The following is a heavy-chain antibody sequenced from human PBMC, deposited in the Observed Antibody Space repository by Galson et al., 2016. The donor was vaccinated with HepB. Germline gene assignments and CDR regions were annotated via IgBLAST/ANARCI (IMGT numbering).Heavy chain of an antibody. Sequence: QSGAEVKKPGESLKISCKGSGYSFSDYWIAWVRQMPGKGLEWMGIIYPDDFDTKYSPSFQGHVTISADKSIDTAYLQGSSLRASYTATYYCPGRNRELRFIHDHNYMGIWGKGTPVTVSS. D-gene: IGHD2-21*02. CDR2: IYPDDFDT. CDR1: GYSFSDYW. CDR3: PGRNRELRFIHDHNYMGI. J-gene: IGHJ6*03. V-gene: IGHV5-51*01.